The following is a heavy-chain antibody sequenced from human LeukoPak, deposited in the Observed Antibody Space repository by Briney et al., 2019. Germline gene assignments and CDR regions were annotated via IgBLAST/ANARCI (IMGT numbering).Heavy chain of an antibody. CDR3: ARTRGSHISMAYLDY. CDR2: INPNSGGT. CDR1: GYTFTGYY. J-gene: IGHJ4*02. V-gene: IGHV1-2*02. Sequence: ASVKVSCKASGYTFTGYYMHWVRQAPGQGREWMGWINPNSGGTNYAQKFQGRVTMTRDTSISTAYMELSSLRSDDTAVYYCARTRGSHISMAYLDYWGQGTLVTVSS. D-gene: IGHD2/OR15-2a*01.